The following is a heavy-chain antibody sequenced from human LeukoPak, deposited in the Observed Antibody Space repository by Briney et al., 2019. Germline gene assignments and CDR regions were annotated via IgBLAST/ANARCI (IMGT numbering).Heavy chain of an antibody. D-gene: IGHD1-26*01. J-gene: IGHJ4*02. CDR3: ARDGGSYD. CDR2: ISSSGSTI. Sequence: AGSLRLSCAASRFTFSSLNMNWDRPAPGKGLEWVSYISSSGSTIYYTDSVKGRFTSSRANPKSSLYLQMNSLRAEDTAVYYCARDGGSYDWGQGTLVTVSS. V-gene: IGHV3-48*04. CDR1: RFTFSSLN.